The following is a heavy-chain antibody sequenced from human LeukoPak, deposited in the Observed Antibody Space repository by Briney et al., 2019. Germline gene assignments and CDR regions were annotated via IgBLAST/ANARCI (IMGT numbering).Heavy chain of an antibody. D-gene: IGHD6-19*01. V-gene: IGHV3-21*01. CDR3: ARARYSSGWYGDY. CDR1: GFTFSSYS. Sequence: AGGSLRLSCAASGFTFSSYSMNWVRQAPGKGLEWVSSISSSSSYIYYADSVKGRFTISRDNAKNSLYLQMNSLRAEDTAVYYCARARYSSGWYGDYWGQGTLVTVSS. J-gene: IGHJ4*02. CDR2: ISSSSSYI.